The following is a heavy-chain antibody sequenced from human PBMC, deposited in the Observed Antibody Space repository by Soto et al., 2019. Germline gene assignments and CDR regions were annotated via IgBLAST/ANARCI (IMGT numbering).Heavy chain of an antibody. J-gene: IGHJ5*02. Sequence: QMQLVQSGPEVKRPGTSLKVSCKASGFTFNSSAVQWVRQARGQRLEWIGWIVLGNGNTNYAQKFQERVTITRDMSTSTAYMEVRSLTFEDTAVYYCATRIGNIGWYWLDTWGQGTLVTVSS. D-gene: IGHD6-19*01. CDR3: ATRIGNIGWYWLDT. CDR2: IVLGNGNT. V-gene: IGHV1-58*01. CDR1: GFTFNSSA.